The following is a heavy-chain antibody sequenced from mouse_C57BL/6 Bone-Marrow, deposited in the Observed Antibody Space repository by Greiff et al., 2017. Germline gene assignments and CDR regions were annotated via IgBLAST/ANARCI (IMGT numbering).Heavy chain of an antibody. CDR2: IYPGGGYT. Sequence: QVQLQQSGAELVRPGTSVKMSCKASGYTFTNYWIGWAKQRPGHGLEWIGDIYPGGGYTNYNEKFKGKATLTADKSSSTAYMQFSSLTSEDSAIYYCARSPPYYYGSSYGWYFEVWGTGTTVTVSS. CDR1: GYTFTNYW. J-gene: IGHJ1*03. V-gene: IGHV1-63*01. D-gene: IGHD1-1*01. CDR3: ARSPPYYYGSSYGWYFEV.